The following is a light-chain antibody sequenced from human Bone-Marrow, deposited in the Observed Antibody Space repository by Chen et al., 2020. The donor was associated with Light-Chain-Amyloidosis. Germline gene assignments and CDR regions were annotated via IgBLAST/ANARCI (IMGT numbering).Light chain of an antibody. CDR2: EDD. CDR3: QSYDARNVV. CDR1: SGRIASNY. Sequence: FMLTQPHSVSGSPGKTVTISCTRSSGRIASNYVQWYQQRPGSSPTTVIYEDDQRPSGVPDRFSGSIDRSSNSASLTISGLKTEDEADYYCQSYDARNVVFGGGTKLAV. V-gene: IGLV6-57*01. J-gene: IGLJ2*01.